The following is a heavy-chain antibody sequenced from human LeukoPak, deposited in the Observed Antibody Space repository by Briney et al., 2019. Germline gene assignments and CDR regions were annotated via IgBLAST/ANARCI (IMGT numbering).Heavy chain of an antibody. J-gene: IGHJ4*02. CDR1: EFTVSTNY. CDR2: IYRGGST. V-gene: IGHV3-66*01. Sequence: GGSLRLSCAASEFTVSTNYMSGVRQAPGKGLEWVSHIYRGGSTYYADSVKGRFTISRDNSKNTLYLQMNSLRAEDTAMYYCARDLAAGTDYWGQGSLVTVSS. CDR3: ARDLAAGTDY. D-gene: IGHD6-13*01.